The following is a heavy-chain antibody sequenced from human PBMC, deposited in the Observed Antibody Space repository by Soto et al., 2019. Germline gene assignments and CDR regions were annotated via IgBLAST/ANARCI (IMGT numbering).Heavy chain of an antibody. D-gene: IGHD2-8*01. CDR2: IYQTGTT. V-gene: IGHV4-30-2*01. CDR3: ARAVLCTDGFCFPNWLDP. Sequence: SETLSLPCTVSGDSINDDGHTWSWIRQPPGGALEWIGYIYQTGTTQYNPSLSSRVSISADRSKNQFSLHLTSVTAADTAAYYCARAVLCTDGFCFPNWLDPWGQGILVTVSS. J-gene: IGHJ5*02. CDR1: GDSINDDGHT.